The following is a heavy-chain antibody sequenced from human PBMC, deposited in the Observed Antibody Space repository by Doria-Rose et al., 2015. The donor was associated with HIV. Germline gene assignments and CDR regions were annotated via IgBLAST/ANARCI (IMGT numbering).Heavy chain of an antibody. J-gene: IGHJ4*02. Sequence: QVTXXXSGXXLVXXTETLXXXXTVSGXSLSSPGMGVSWIRQPPGKSLEWLANILSDDERSYKTSLKSRLTISXGXXKSXXXLTMTDXDPVDTATYYCARIKSSRWYHKYYFDFWGQGTLVIVSA. D-gene: IGHD6-13*01. V-gene: IGHV2-26*01. CDR3: ARIKSSRWYHKYYFDF. CDR1: GXSLSSPGMG. CDR2: ILSDDER.